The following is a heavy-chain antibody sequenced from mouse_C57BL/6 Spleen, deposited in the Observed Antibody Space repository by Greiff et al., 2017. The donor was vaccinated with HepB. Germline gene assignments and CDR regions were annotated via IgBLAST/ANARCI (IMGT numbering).Heavy chain of an antibody. CDR3: ARRNYGSSYDWYFDV. J-gene: IGHJ1*03. V-gene: IGHV1-80*01. D-gene: IGHD1-1*01. Sequence: VQLVESGAELVKPGASVKISCKASGYAFSSYWMNWVKQRPGKGLEWIGQIYPGDGDTNYNGKFKGKATLTADKSSSTAYMQLSSLTSEDSAVYFCARRNYGSSYDWYFDVWGTGTTVTVSS. CDR2: IYPGDGDT. CDR1: GYAFSSYW.